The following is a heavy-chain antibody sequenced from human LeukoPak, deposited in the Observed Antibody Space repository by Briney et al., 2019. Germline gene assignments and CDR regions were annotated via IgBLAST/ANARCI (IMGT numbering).Heavy chain of an antibody. D-gene: IGHD3-10*01. CDR2: ISSSDDGT. Sequence: PGGSLRLSCAASGFSLSSYAMSWVRQAPGKGLEWVSAISSSDDGTYHAGSVRGRFTISRDSSKNTLYLQMNNLRGDDTGIYYCAKDRAGSFDYWGQGTLATVSS. J-gene: IGHJ4*02. V-gene: IGHV3-23*01. CDR1: GFSLSSYA. CDR3: AKDRAGSFDY.